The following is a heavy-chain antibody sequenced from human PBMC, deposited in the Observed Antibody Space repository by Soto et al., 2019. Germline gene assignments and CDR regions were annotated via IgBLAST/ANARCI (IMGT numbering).Heavy chain of an antibody. D-gene: IGHD6-19*01. CDR1: GFSLSTSEVG. CDR2: IYWDDDK. CDR3: AHGSGWLFDY. Sequence: QITLKESGPTLVKPTQTLTLTCSFSGFSLSTSEVGVGWIRQPPGKGLEWLALIYWDDDKEYSPSLRSRLTITKDTSKNQVVLIMTNLDPTYTATYYCAHGSGWLFDYWGQGTLVTVSS. V-gene: IGHV2-5*02. J-gene: IGHJ4*02.